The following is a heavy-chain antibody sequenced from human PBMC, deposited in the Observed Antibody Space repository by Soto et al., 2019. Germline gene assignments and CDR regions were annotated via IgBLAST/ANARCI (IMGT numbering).Heavy chain of an antibody. J-gene: IGHJ4*02. CDR3: ATQTIPSSNFDY. Sequence: ASVKVSCKVSGHTLTELAMHWVRQAPGKGLEWMGGFDPEDGETIYAQKFQGRVTMTEDTSTDTAYMELSSLRSEDTAVYYCATQTIPSSNFDYWGQGTLVTVSS. D-gene: IGHD3-3*01. V-gene: IGHV1-24*01. CDR1: GHTLTELA. CDR2: FDPEDGET.